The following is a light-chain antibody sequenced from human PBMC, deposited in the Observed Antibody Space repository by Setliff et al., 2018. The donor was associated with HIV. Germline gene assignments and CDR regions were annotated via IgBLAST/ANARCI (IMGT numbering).Light chain of an antibody. V-gene: IGLV2-14*01. CDR3: SSYTSSSPYV. J-gene: IGLJ1*01. CDR1: SSDIGGYNF. Sequence: SALAQPASVSGSPGQSITISCTGTSSDIGGYNFVSWYQHHPGKAPKLMIYEVTNRPSGVSNRFSGSKSGNTASLTISGLQADDEADYYRSSYTSSSPYVFGTGTKVTVL. CDR2: EVT.